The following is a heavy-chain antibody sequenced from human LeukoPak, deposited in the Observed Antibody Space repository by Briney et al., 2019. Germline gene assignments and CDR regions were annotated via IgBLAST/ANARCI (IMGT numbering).Heavy chain of an antibody. J-gene: IGHJ4*02. CDR1: GFTFSNYA. V-gene: IGHV3-21*01. CDR3: PRGVGAASYYFDY. CDR2: ISSTSSYI. D-gene: IGHD6-13*01. Sequence: PGGSLRLSCAASGFTFSNYAMNWVRQAPGKGLEWVSSISSTSSYIYYADSVKGRFTISRDNAKNSLFLQMNSLRVEDTAVYYCPRGVGAASYYFDYWGQGTLVTVSS.